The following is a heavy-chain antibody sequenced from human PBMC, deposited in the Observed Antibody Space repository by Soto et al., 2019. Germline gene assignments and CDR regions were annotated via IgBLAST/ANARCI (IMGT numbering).Heavy chain of an antibody. J-gene: IGHJ4*02. Sequence: SETLSLTCTVSGGSISSSSYYWGWIRQPPGKGLEWIGSIYYSGSTYYNPSLKSRVTISVDTSKNQFSLKLSSVTAADTAVYYCARGGGYYDFWSGYYTLGPTFDYWGQGTQVTVSS. CDR2: IYYSGST. CDR3: ARGGGYYDFWSGYYTLGPTFDY. D-gene: IGHD3-3*01. CDR1: GGSISSSSYY. V-gene: IGHV4-39*01.